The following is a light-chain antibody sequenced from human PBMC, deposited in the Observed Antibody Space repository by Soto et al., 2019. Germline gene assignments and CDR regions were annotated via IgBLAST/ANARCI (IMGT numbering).Light chain of an antibody. J-gene: IGLJ3*02. CDR3: QSFDNLLSGRV. CDR1: SSDVGGYDY. CDR2: EVT. V-gene: IGLV2-8*01. Sequence: QSALTQPPSASGSPGQSVTISCTGTSSDVGGYDYVSWYQQRPGKAPKLLIHEVTKRPSGVPDRFSGSKSGISASLAITGLQAEDEADYYCQSFDNLLSGRVFGGGTQLTVL.